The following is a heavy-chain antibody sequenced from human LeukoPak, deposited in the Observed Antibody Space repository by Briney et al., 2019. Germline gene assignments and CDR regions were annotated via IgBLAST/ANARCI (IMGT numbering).Heavy chain of an antibody. CDR1: GGSISSYY. CDR2: IYYSGST. CDR3: ARENPYYYDSSGTYYYYGMDV. D-gene: IGHD3-22*01. Sequence: SETLSLTCTVSGGSISSYYWSWIRQPPGKGLEWIGYIYYSGSTNYNPSLKSRVTISVDTSKNQFSLKLSSVTAADTAVYYCARENPYYYDSSGTYYYYGMDVWGQGTTVTVSS. V-gene: IGHV4-59*01. J-gene: IGHJ6*02.